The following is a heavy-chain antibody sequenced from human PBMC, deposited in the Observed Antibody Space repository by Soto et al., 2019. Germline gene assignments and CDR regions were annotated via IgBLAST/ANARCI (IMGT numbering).Heavy chain of an antibody. V-gene: IGHV4-39*01. D-gene: IGHD3-9*01. Sequence: SETLSLTCTVSGGSISSSSYYWGWIRQPPGKGLEWIGSIYYSGSTYYNPSLKSRVTISVDTSKNQFSLKLSSVTAADTAVYNCASWPNYDILTGYEDWFDPWGQGTLVTVSS. CDR3: ASWPNYDILTGYEDWFDP. CDR2: IYYSGST. J-gene: IGHJ5*02. CDR1: GGSISSSSYY.